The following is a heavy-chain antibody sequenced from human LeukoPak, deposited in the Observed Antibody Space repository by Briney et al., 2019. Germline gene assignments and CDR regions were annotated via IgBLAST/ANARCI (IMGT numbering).Heavy chain of an antibody. J-gene: IGHJ4*02. CDR3: AKVSIDYYGSGSLPYYFDY. Sequence: GSLRLPCAASGFPFSNYWMSWVRQAPGKGLEWVAKIKQDGSVQYYVDSLKGRFTISRDNAKNSLYLQVNSLRAEDTAVYYCAKVSIDYYGSGSLPYYFDYGGQGTLVTVSS. D-gene: IGHD3-10*01. V-gene: IGHV3-7*05. CDR2: IKQDGSVQ. CDR1: GFPFSNYW.